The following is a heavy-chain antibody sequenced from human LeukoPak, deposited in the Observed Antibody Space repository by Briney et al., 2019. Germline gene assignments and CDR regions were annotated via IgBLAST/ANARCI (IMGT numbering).Heavy chain of an antibody. D-gene: IGHD3-10*01. CDR3: ARGYYGSGSVFDY. J-gene: IGHJ4*02. CDR2: IYYSGST. V-gene: IGHV4-30-4*01. CDR1: GGSISSGDYY. Sequence: PSETLSLTCTVSGGSISSGDYYWSWIRQPPGKGLEWIGYIYYSGSTYYNPSLKSRVTISVDTSKNQFSLKLSSVTAADTAVYYCARGYYGSGSVFDYWGQGTLVTVSS.